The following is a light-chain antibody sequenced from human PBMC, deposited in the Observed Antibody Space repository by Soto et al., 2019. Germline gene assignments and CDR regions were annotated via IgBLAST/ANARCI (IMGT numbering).Light chain of an antibody. CDR3: SSYSISTAYL. Sequence: QSALAQPASVSGSPGQSITISCTGTSRDVGAYNSVSWYQQHPGKAPKLLIYEVSNRPSGVSNRFSGSKSGNTASLTISGLQAEDEADYFCSSYSISTAYLFGTGTNVTVL. CDR2: EVS. CDR1: SRDVGAYNS. J-gene: IGLJ1*01. V-gene: IGLV2-14*01.